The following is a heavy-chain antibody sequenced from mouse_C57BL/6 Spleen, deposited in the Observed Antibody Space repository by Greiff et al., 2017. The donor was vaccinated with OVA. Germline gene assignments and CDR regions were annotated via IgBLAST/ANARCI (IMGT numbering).Heavy chain of an antibody. J-gene: IGHJ2*01. Sequence: QVQLQQSGPELVKPGASVKISCKASGYAFSSSWMNWVKQRPGKGLEWIGRIYPGDGDTNYNGKFKGKATLTADKSSSTAYMQRSSLTSEASAVYFCASTVVAAFDYWGQGTTLTVSS. D-gene: IGHD1-1*01. CDR1: GYAFSSSW. V-gene: IGHV1-82*01. CDR3: ASTVVAAFDY. CDR2: IYPGDGDT.